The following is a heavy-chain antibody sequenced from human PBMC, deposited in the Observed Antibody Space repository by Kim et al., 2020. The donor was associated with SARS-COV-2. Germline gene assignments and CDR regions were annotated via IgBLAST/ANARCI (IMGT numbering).Heavy chain of an antibody. Sequence: YYANSVKGRFTISRYNSKNTLYLQMNSLRVEDTAVYYYAKHRDTYGSFDYWGQGTLVTVSS. V-gene: IGHV3-23*01. J-gene: IGHJ4*02. D-gene: IGHD5-18*01. CDR3: AKHRDTYGSFDY.